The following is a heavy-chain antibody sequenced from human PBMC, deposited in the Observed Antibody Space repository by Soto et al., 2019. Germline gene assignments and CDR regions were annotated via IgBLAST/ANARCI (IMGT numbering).Heavy chain of an antibody. J-gene: IGHJ4*02. Sequence: EVQLVESGGGLVQPGRSLRLSCVASGFTADDYAMHWVRQAPGKGLEWVSGISSNSDTIDYADSVKGRFTISRDNAKNSLVLQINSLRPEDPALYSCAKDRKWVGMTTIHYFDSWGQGTLVTVYS. CDR1: GFTADDYA. D-gene: IGHD4-17*01. V-gene: IGHV3-9*02. CDR2: ISSNSDTI. CDR3: AKDRKWVGMTTIHYFDS.